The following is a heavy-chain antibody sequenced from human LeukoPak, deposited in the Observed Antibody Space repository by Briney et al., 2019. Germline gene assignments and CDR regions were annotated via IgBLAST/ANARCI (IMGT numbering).Heavy chain of an antibody. D-gene: IGHD5-12*01. J-gene: IGHJ4*02. CDR2: IYYSGST. V-gene: IGHV4-31*03. CDR1: GGSISSGGYY. Sequence: PSETLSLTCTVSGGSISSGGYYWSWIRQHPGKGLEWIGYIYYSGSTYYNPSLKSRVTISVDTSKNQFSLKLSSVTAADTAVYYCAREYSGYAKPGYYFDYWGQGTLVTVSS. CDR3: AREYSGYAKPGYYFDY.